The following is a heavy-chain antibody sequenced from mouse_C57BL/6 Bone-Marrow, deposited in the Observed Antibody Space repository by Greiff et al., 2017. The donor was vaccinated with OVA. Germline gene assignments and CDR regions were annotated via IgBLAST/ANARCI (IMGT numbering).Heavy chain of an antibody. D-gene: IGHD2-4*01. V-gene: IGHV1-9*01. CDR1: GYTFTGYW. J-gene: IGHJ1*03. Sequence: QVQLKESGAELMKPGASVKLSCKATGYTFTGYWIEWVKQRPGHGLEWIGEILPGSGSTNYNEKFKGKATFTADTSSNTAYMQLSSLTTEDSAIYYCAREGAPYDYDLYWYFDVWGTGTTVTVSS. CDR3: AREGAPYDYDLYWYFDV. CDR2: ILPGSGST.